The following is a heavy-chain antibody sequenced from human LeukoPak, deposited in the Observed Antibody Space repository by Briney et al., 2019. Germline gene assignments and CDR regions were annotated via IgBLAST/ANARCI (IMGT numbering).Heavy chain of an antibody. D-gene: IGHD2-2*01. Sequence: PSETLSLTCTVSGGSISSYYWSWIRQPPGKGLEWIGYIYYSGSTNYNPSLKSRVTISVDTSKNQFSLKLSSVTAADTAVYYCARDRGCSSTSCYAEVVYGVDVWGKGTTVTVSS. CDR2: IYYSGST. J-gene: IGHJ6*04. V-gene: IGHV4-59*01. CDR1: GGSISSYY. CDR3: ARDRGCSSTSCYAEVVYGVDV.